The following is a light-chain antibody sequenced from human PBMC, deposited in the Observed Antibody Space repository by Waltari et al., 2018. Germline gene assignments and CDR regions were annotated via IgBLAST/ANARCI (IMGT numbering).Light chain of an antibody. CDR2: GAS. J-gene: IGKJ1*01. CDR3: QHYLRLPLT. V-gene: IGKV3-20*01. CDR1: QRVTRA. Sequence: EIVLTQSPGTLSLSPGESAPLSCRPSQRVTRALAWDQQKPGQAPRLLIYGASNRATGSPDRFSGSGSGTDFSLTISSRETEDFAVYYCQHYLRLPLTFGQGTKVEVK.